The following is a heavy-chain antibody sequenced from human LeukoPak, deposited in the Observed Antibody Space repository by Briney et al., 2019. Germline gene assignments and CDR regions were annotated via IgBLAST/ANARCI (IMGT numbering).Heavy chain of an antibody. CDR3: TRAYWIGFHFDS. CDR1: GGSISSGDYF. CDR2: IYYSGTT. J-gene: IGHJ4*02. Sequence: SQTLSLTCSVSGGSISSGDYFWTWIRQPPGKGLEYIGYIYYSGTTYYNPSLKSRITMSVDMSADQFSLRLTSVSAADTAVYYCTRAYWIGFHFDSWGQGILVSVSS. V-gene: IGHV4-30-4*01. D-gene: IGHD3-3*01.